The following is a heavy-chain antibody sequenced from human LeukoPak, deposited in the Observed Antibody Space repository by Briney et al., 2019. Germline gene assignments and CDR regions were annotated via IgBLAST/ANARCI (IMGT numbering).Heavy chain of an antibody. J-gene: IGHJ3*02. CDR1: GGSISSSRYY. CDR2: LYYRGST. D-gene: IGHD3-22*01. CDR3: ARSYYYDSSGYYLMFVGAFDI. Sequence: PSETLSLTCTVSGGSISSSRYYWGWIRQPPGKGLEWIGSLYYRGSTYYKPSLKSRVTISVDTSKNQFSLKLSSVTAADTAVYYCARSYYYDSSGYYLMFVGAFDIWGQGTMVTVSS. V-gene: IGHV4-39*01.